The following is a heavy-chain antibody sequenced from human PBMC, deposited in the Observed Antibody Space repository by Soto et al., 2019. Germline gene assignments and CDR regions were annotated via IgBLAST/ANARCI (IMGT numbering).Heavy chain of an antibody. J-gene: IGHJ4*01. Sequence: QVQLQESGPGLVKPSETLSLTCTVSGGSISRSYWSWIRQPAGKGLEWIGRIYASGTPDYNTSLKSRVTMSLDTSKNQFSLKLTYVTAADTALYYCARLNPGLGGGAKFIDYWGHGTLVTVSS. V-gene: IGHV4-4*07. D-gene: IGHD2-21*01. CDR2: IYASGTP. CDR1: GGSISRSY. CDR3: ARLNPGLGGGAKFIDY.